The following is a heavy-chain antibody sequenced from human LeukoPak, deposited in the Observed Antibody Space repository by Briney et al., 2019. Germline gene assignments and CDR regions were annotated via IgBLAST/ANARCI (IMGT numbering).Heavy chain of an antibody. Sequence: GGSLRLSCAVSGFHFSTYSMNWVRRAPGEGLVWVARMNSAGTTINYADSVKGRFTISRDNVRNTLHLQMNNLSLEDTAVYFCIREVQVRASASLGLWGRGTLVTVS. D-gene: IGHD1-1*01. CDR1: GFHFSTYS. CDR3: IREVQVRASASLGL. J-gene: IGHJ4*01. CDR2: MNSAGTTI. V-gene: IGHV3-74*01.